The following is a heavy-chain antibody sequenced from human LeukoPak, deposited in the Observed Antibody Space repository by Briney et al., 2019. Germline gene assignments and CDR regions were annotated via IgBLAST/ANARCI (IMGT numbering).Heavy chain of an antibody. Sequence: ASVKVSCKASGYTFTSYGISWVRQAPGQGLEWMGWISAYNGNTNYAQKLQGRVTMTTDTSTSTAYMELRSLRSDDTAVYYCARVYDTLTGYSPSDYFDYWGQGTLVTVSS. D-gene: IGHD3-9*01. J-gene: IGHJ4*02. V-gene: IGHV1-18*01. CDR2: ISAYNGNT. CDR3: ARVYDTLTGYSPSDYFDY. CDR1: GYTFTSYG.